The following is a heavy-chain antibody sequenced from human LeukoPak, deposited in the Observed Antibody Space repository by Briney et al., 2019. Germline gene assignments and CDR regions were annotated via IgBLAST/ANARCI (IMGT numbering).Heavy chain of an antibody. CDR1: GDSVSSNSAA. Sequence: SQTLSLTCAISGDSVSSNSAAWNWIRQSPSRGLEWLGRTYYRSKWYNDYAVSVKSRITINPDTSKNQFSLQLNSVTPEHSAVYCCGCGLICDYYPPGPYYYYYYMGVWGKGTTVNVPS. D-gene: IGHD3-22*01. CDR3: GCGLICDYYPPGPYYYYYYMGV. V-gene: IGHV6-1*01. CDR2: TYYRSKWYN. J-gene: IGHJ6*03.